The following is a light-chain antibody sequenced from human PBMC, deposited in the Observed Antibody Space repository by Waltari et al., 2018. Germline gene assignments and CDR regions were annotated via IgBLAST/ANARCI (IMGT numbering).Light chain of an antibody. CDR1: SLRNYY. J-gene: IGLJ3*02. Sequence: SSELTQDPVVSVALGQTVRITCQGDSLRNYYASWYQQRPGQAPVLVFYGNNNRPSGIPDRFSGSSSGNTASLTITGAQAEDEADYYCNCQDISGLVFGGGTQVTVL. CDR2: GNN. V-gene: IGLV3-19*01. CDR3: NCQDISGLV.